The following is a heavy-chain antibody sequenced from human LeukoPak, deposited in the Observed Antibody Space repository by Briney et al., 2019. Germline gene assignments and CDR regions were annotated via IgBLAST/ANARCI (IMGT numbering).Heavy chain of an antibody. D-gene: IGHD2-8*02. Sequence: SETLSLTCTVSGGSINSGGYFWNWIRQHPGRGLEWIGSIYYTGSTSYYPSLKSRLTISIATSKNHFSLRLSSVIAADTAVYYCARERFAGGYRYLDYWGQGTLVTVSS. V-gene: IGHV4-31*03. CDR1: GGSINSGGYF. CDR2: IYYTGST. J-gene: IGHJ4*02. CDR3: ARERFAGGYRYLDY.